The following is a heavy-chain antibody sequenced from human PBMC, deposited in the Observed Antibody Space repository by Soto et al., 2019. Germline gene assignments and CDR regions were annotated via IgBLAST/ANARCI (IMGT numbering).Heavy chain of an antibody. CDR3: ARYRRGTGWYYLDY. Sequence: PSETLSLTCAVSGGSISGNYWSWIRQPPGKGLEWIGYIYDSGSTNYSPSLQSRVTMSVDRSKNQFSLALTSVTAADTALYFCARYRRGTGWYYLDYWGQGILVTVSS. CDR1: GGSISGNY. V-gene: IGHV4-59*01. CDR2: IYDSGST. J-gene: IGHJ4*02. D-gene: IGHD6-19*01.